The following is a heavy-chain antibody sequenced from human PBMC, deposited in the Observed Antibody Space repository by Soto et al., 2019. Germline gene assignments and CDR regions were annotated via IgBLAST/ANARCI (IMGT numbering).Heavy chain of an antibody. J-gene: IGHJ5*02. CDR2: IHYSGST. D-gene: IGHD3-22*01. CDR1: GDSISNNNYY. Sequence: PSETLSLTCSVSGDSISNNNYYWGWIRQPPGKALEWIGSIHYSGSTYYNPYLKSRVTISADTTKTQFSLKFSSLPAADTAVYYCARQGITMIVVVVTDNWFDPWGQGTLVTVSA. CDR3: ARQGITMIVVVVTDNWFDP. V-gene: IGHV4-39*01.